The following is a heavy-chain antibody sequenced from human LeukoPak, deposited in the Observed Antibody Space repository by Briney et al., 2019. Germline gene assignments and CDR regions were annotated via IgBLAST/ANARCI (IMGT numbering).Heavy chain of an antibody. V-gene: IGHV3-48*03. CDR1: GFAFSSYE. CDR2: ISGDGRAI. CDR3: VTSLSGWFGPSAYY. Sequence: GGSLRLSCVASGFAFSSYEMSWIRQAPGKGLEWVSFISGDGRAIHYADSVKGRFTISADNARNSVFLQMNSLRAEDTAVYYCVTSLSGWFGPSAYYCGQGTLVTVSS. J-gene: IGHJ4*02. D-gene: IGHD6-19*01.